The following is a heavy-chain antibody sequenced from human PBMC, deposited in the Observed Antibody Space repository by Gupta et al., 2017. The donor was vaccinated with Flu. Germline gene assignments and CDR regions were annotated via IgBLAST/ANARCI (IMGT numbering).Heavy chain of an antibody. CDR1: GFTSSDYW. V-gene: IGHV3-74*01. D-gene: IGHD7-27*01. J-gene: IGHJ4*02. CDR3: AKDFTGDKDS. CDR2: IEEDGSII. Sequence: GFTSSDYWMHWVRQAPGKGLVWVSRIEEDGSIINYAESVKGRFTISRDNAKNTLYLQMNTLRTEDTAVYYCAKDFTGDKDSWGQGTLVTVSS.